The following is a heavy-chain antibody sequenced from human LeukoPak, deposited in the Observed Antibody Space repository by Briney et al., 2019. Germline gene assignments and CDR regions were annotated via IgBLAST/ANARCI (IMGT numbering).Heavy chain of an antibody. CDR2: ISYDGSNK. V-gene: IGHV3-30*03. J-gene: IGHJ5*02. CDR1: GFTFSSYG. D-gene: IGHD6-13*01. Sequence: PGRSLRLSCAASGFTFSSYGMHWVRQAPGKGLEWVAVISYDGSNKYYADSVKGRFTISRDNSKNTLYLQMNSLRAEDTAVYYCAREVSSFSSSSLPYYNWFDPWGQGTLVTVSS. CDR3: AREVSSFSSSSLPYYNWFDP.